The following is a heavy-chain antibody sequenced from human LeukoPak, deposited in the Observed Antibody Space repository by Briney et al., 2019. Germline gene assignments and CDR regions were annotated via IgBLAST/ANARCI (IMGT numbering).Heavy chain of an antibody. CDR3: ARGWGVEAFNWFDP. Sequence: ASVKVSCKASGYTFTGYYMHWVRQAPGQGLEWMGWINPNSGGTNYAQKFQGRVTMTRDTSISTAYMELSRLRSDDTAVYYCARGWGVEAFNWFDPWGQGTLVTVSS. J-gene: IGHJ5*02. CDR1: GYTFTGYY. D-gene: IGHD3-10*01. CDR2: INPNSGGT. V-gene: IGHV1-2*02.